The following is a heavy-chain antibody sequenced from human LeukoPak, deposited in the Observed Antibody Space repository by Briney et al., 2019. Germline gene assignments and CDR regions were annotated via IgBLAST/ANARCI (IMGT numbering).Heavy chain of an antibody. Sequence: GGSLRLSCAASGFTFSSYWMHWVRQAPGKGLLWVARINTDGKATTYADSVKGRFTISRDNARDTVYLQMSSLRVEDTAVYSCARANNFDYWGQGTLVTVSS. D-gene: IGHD4/OR15-4a*01. CDR3: ARANNFDY. J-gene: IGHJ4*02. CDR1: GFTFSSYW. CDR2: INTDGKAT. V-gene: IGHV3-74*01.